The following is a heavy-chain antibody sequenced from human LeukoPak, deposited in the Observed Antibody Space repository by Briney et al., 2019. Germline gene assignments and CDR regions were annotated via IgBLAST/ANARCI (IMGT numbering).Heavy chain of an antibody. Sequence: PGGSLRLSCAASGFTFSSYAMHWVRQAPGKGLEWVAVISYDGSNKYYADSVKGRFTISRDNSKNTLYLQMSSLRAEDTAVYYCARDLGDCSSTSCYSYYYYYGMDVWGQGTTVTVSS. CDR2: ISYDGSNK. CDR3: ARDLGDCSSTSCYSYYYYYGMDV. D-gene: IGHD2-2*01. J-gene: IGHJ6*02. V-gene: IGHV3-30*04. CDR1: GFTFSSYA.